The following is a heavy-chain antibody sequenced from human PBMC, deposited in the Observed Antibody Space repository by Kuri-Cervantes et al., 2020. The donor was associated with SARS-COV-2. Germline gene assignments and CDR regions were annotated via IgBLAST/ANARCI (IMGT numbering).Heavy chain of an antibody. D-gene: IGHD3-3*01. CDR2: IYYSGST. CDR3: ARRFPGDAFDI. Sequence: SETLSLTCAVYGGSFSGYYWSWIRQPPGKGLEWIGSIYYSGSTYYNPSLKSRVTISVDTSKNQFSLKLSSVTAADTAVYYCARRFPGDAFDIWGQGTMVTVSS. V-gene: IGHV4-34*01. J-gene: IGHJ3*02. CDR1: GGSFSGYY.